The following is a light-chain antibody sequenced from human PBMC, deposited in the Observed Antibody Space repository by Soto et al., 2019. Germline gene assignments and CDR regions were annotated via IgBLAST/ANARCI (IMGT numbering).Light chain of an antibody. J-gene: IGKJ4*01. Sequence: PGEIATLSCTASQSVRSNSLAWYQQKPGQAPRLLMFGASGRATGTPPRFSGRGSGTDLTLTISRLEPEDFAVYYCQQYGTSPLTFSGGTKVDI. V-gene: IGKV3-20*01. CDR3: QQYGTSPLT. CDR1: QSVRSNS. CDR2: GAS.